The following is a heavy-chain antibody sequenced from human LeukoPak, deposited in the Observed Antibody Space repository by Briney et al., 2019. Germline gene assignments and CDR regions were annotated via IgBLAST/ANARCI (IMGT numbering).Heavy chain of an antibody. V-gene: IGHV4-59*08. CDR3: ARHARGYSYGTSDLDY. Sequence: SETLSLTCTVSGGSISSYYWSWIRQPPGKGLEWSGYIYYSGSTNYNPSLKSRVTISVDTSKNQFSLKLSSVTAADTAVYYCARHARGYSYGTSDLDYWGQGTLVTVSS. D-gene: IGHD5-18*01. J-gene: IGHJ4*02. CDR2: IYYSGST. CDR1: GGSISSYY.